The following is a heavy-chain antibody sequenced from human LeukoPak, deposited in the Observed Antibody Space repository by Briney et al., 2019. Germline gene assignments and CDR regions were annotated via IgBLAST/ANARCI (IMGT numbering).Heavy chain of an antibody. Sequence: SETLSLTCTVSGASFNSDDQYWNWIRQSPGKGLEWFGSIHPSEMLYNNPSLESRFTMSRDTSKNQFCLNLSSVTAAETAVYFCSRGLDSRKLGYWGQGILVTVSS. V-gene: IGHV4-31*03. CDR2: IHPSEML. J-gene: IGHJ4*02. CDR3: SRGLDSRKLGY. D-gene: IGHD3-22*01. CDR1: GASFNSDDQY.